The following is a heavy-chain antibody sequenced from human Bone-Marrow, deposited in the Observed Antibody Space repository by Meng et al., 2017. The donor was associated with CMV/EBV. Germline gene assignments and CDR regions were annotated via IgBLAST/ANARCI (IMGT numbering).Heavy chain of an antibody. J-gene: IGHJ6*01. CDR1: GYTFTSYD. CDR2: MNPNSGNT. D-gene: IGHD3-16*01. V-gene: IGHV1-8*03. CDR3: ARAAPVWGRGYGYYYYYGMDV. Sequence: ASVKVSCKASGYTFTSYDINWVRQATGQGLEWMGWMNPNSGNTGYAQKFQGRVTITRNTSINTAYMELGSLRSEDTAVYYCARAAPVWGRGYGYYYYYGMDVWGQGTTVTCYS.